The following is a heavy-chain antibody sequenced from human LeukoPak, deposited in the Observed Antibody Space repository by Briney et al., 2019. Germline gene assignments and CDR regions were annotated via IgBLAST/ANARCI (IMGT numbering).Heavy chain of an antibody. CDR1: GFTLSGYW. V-gene: IGHV3-30-3*01. J-gene: IGHJ6*03. CDR3: ARDGPAGNFWSGYYGISYYYYMDV. D-gene: IGHD3-3*01. Sequence: GGSLRLSCAASGFTLSGYWMSWVRRAPGKGLEWVAVISYDGSNKYYADSVKGRFTISRDNSKNTLYLQMNSLRAEDTAVYYCARDGPAGNFWSGYYGISYYYYMDVWGKGTTVTVSS. CDR2: ISYDGSNK.